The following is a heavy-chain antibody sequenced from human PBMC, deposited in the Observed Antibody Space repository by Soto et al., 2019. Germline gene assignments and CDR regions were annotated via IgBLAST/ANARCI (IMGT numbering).Heavy chain of an antibody. CDR3: ARIYGGYVGGPFSFFDF. D-gene: IGHD5-12*01. V-gene: IGHV3-7*01. J-gene: IGHJ4*02. Sequence: EVQLVESGGGLVQPGGSLSLSCAASGFTFSNYWMSWVRLAPGKGLEWVANIKQDGSEEYYLDSVKGRFTISRDNAESSLYLLMSSLRAEDTSVYYCARIYGGYVGGPFSFFDFWGQGTSVTVSS. CDR1: GFTFSNYW. CDR2: IKQDGSEE.